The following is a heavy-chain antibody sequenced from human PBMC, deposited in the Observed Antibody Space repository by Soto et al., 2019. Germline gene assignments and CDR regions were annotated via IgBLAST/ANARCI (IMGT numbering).Heavy chain of an antibody. Sequence: ASVKVSCKVSGYTLTELSMHWVRQAPGKGLEWMGGFDPEDGETIYAQKFQGRVTMTEDTSTDTAYMELSSLRSEDTAVYYCATETLGYCSGGSCPGVAFDIWGQGTMVTVSS. CDR3: ATETLGYCSGGSCPGVAFDI. CDR2: FDPEDGET. V-gene: IGHV1-24*01. CDR1: GYTLTELS. J-gene: IGHJ3*02. D-gene: IGHD2-15*01.